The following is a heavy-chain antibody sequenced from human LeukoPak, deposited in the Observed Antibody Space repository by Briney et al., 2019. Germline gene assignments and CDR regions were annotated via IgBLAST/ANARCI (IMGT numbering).Heavy chain of an antibody. CDR2: IYSSGSA. CDR1: GGSISDHY. V-gene: IGHV4-4*07. CDR3: ARDVRYASGWSTPES. Sequence: SETLFLTCTVSGGSISDHYWSWIRQPSGKGLEWIGRIYSSGSANYSPSLKSRVSMSVDTSNNYFSLNVTSVTAADTALYFCARDVRYASGWSTPESWGQGILVTVSS. D-gene: IGHD6-19*01. J-gene: IGHJ5*02.